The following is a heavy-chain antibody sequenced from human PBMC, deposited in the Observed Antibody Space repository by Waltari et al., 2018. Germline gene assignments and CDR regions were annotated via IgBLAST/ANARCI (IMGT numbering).Heavy chain of an antibody. D-gene: IGHD3-3*01. J-gene: IGHJ4*02. CDR1: GGSISSSSYY. V-gene: IGHV4-39*07. CDR3: ARDPNPTIFSPFPFDY. Sequence: QLQLQESGPGLVKPSETLSLTCTVSGGSISSSSYYWGWIRQPPGKGLEWIGSIYYSGSTYDNPSLKSRVTISVDTCKNQCSLKLSSVTAADTAVYYCARDPNPTIFSPFPFDYWGQGTLVTVSS. CDR2: IYYSGST.